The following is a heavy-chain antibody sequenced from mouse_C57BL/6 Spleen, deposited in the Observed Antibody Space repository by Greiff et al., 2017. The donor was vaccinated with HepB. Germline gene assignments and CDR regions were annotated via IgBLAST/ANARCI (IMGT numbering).Heavy chain of an antibody. V-gene: IGHV1-82*01. Sequence: VQLQQSGPELVKPGASVKISCKASGYAFSSSWMNWVKQRPGKGLEWIGRIYPGDGDTNYNGKFKGKATLTADKSSSTAYMQLSSLTSEDSAVYCCASNYYGATMDYWGQGTSVTVSS. D-gene: IGHD1-1*01. CDR1: GYAFSSSW. J-gene: IGHJ4*01. CDR2: IYPGDGDT. CDR3: ASNYYGATMDY.